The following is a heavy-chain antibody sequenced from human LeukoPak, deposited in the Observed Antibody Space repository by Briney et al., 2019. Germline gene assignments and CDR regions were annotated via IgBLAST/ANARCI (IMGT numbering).Heavy chain of an antibody. CDR1: GFTFSSYA. D-gene: IGHD4-17*01. Sequence: PEGSLRLSCAASGFTFSSYAMSWVRQAPGKGLEWVSGISGSGGSTYYADSVKGRFTISRDNSKNTLFLQMNSLRAEDTAVYNCAKFYGTYYYYMDVWGKGTTVTVSS. J-gene: IGHJ6*03. V-gene: IGHV3-23*01. CDR2: ISGSGGST. CDR3: AKFYGTYYYYMDV.